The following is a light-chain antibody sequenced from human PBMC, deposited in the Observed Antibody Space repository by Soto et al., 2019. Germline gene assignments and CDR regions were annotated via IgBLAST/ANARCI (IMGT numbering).Light chain of an antibody. CDR3: SSYTSSSTLV. V-gene: IGLV2-14*01. CDR1: SSDVGGYNY. J-gene: IGLJ1*01. CDR2: EVS. Sequence: QSALTQPASVSGSPGQSITISCTGTSSDVGGYNYVSWYQQHPGKAPKLMIYEVSNRPSGVSNRFSGSKSGNTASPTISGLQAEGEGDYCCSSYTSSSTLVFGTGTKLTVL.